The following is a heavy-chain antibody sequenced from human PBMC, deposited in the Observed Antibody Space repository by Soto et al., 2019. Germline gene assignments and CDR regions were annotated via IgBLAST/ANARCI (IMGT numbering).Heavy chain of an antibody. Sequence: DTLSLTCSVSGGTISGYYWTWIRQPAGKGLEWIGRIYSSGNTKYNPSLQSRVTMSLDTSNNQFSLRLTSVTAADTAVYYCARGQRFSDWFDPWGQGTLVTVSS. D-gene: IGHD3-3*01. CDR1: GGTISGYY. V-gene: IGHV4-4*07. J-gene: IGHJ5*02. CDR3: ARGQRFSDWFDP. CDR2: IYSSGNT.